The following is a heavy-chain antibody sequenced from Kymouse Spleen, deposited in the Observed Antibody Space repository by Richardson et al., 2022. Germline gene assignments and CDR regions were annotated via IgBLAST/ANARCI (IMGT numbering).Heavy chain of an antibody. J-gene: IGHJ4*02. Sequence: EVQLVESGGGLVQPGRSLRLSCAASGFTFDDYAMHWVRQAPGKGLEWVSGISWNSGSIGYADSVKGRFTISRDNAKNSLYLQMNSLRAEDTALYYCAKDQGIAVAGRFDYWGQGTLVTVSS. CDR2: ISWNSGSI. D-gene: IGHD6-19*01. CDR1: GFTFDDYA. CDR3: AKDQGIAVAGRFDY. V-gene: IGHV3-9*01.